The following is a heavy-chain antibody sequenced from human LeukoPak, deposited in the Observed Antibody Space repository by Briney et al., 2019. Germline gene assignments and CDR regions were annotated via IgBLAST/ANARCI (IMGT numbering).Heavy chain of an antibody. CDR2: INPSGGST. Sequence: GASVKVSCKASGYSFSSYYMIWVRQAPGQGLEWMGIINPSGGSTYYAQKFQGRVTMTRDMSTSTVYMELSSLRSEDTALYYCARARGRHRGGYALDIWGQGTMVTVSS. D-gene: IGHD1-26*01. CDR1: GYSFSSYY. V-gene: IGHV1-46*01. CDR3: ARARGRHRGGYALDI. J-gene: IGHJ3*02.